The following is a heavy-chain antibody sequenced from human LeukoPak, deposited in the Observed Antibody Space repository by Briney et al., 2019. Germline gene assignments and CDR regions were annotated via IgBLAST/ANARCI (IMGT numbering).Heavy chain of an antibody. J-gene: IGHJ5*02. CDR2: INPSGGST. Sequence: ASVKVSCKASGYTFTSYYMHWVRQAPGQGLEWMGIINPSGGSTSHAQKFQGRVTMTRDTSTSTVYMELSSLRSEDTAVYYCARQSYRGSYLLYWFDPWGQGTLVTVSS. V-gene: IGHV1-46*01. D-gene: IGHD1-26*01. CDR3: ARQSYRGSYLLYWFDP. CDR1: GYTFTSYY.